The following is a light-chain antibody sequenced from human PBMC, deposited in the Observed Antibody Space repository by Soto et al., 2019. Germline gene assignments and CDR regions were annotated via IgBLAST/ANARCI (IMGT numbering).Light chain of an antibody. V-gene: IGKV3-15*01. Sequence: EIVMTQSPATLSVSPGERATLSCRASQSVSSNLAWYQQKPGQAPRLLIYGASTRATGIPARFSGSGSGTEFTLTISSLEPEDFAVYYCQQYNNWPRATFGGGTKVDIK. CDR1: QSVSSN. J-gene: IGKJ4*01. CDR2: GAS. CDR3: QQYNNWPRAT.